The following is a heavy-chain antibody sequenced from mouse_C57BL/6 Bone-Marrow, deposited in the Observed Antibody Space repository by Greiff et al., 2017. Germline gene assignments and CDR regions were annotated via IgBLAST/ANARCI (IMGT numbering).Heavy chain of an antibody. Sequence: EVKLVESGGGLVKPGGSLKLSCAASGFTFSSYAMSWVRQTPEKRLEWVATISDGGSYTYYPDNVKGRFTISRDNAKNNLYLQMSHLKSEDTAMYYCARGSNYVAYWGQGTLVTVSA. CDR3: ARGSNYVAY. CDR2: ISDGGSYT. CDR1: GFTFSSYA. V-gene: IGHV5-4*03. J-gene: IGHJ3*01. D-gene: IGHD2-5*01.